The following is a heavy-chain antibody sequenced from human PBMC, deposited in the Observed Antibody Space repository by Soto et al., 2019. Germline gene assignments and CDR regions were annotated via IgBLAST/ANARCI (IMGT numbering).Heavy chain of an antibody. CDR1: GYTFTSYG. D-gene: IGHD2-15*01. CDR2: ISAYNGNT. J-gene: IGHJ6*02. Sequence: ASVKVSCKASGYTFTSYGISWVRQAPGQGLEGMGWISAYNGNTNYAQKLQGRVTMTTDTSTSTAYMELRSLRSDDTAVYYCARGDSACSGGSCYSSPYYYYYYGMDVWGQGTTVTVSS. CDR3: ARGDSACSGGSCYSSPYYYYYYGMDV. V-gene: IGHV1-18*01.